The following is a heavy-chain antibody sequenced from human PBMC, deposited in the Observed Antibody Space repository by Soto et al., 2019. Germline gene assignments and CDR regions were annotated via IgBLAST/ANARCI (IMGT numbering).Heavy chain of an antibody. CDR3: PKTMGWNWFAP. J-gene: IGHJ5*02. CDR2: IYWDDDK. V-gene: IGHV2-5*02. Sequence: QITLKESGPTLVKPTQTLTLTCTFSGFSLNTDGVAVGWIRQPPGEALEWLALIYWDDDKRYNSSLKTRLTVTKDTSKNQVVLTMTNMDPVDTATYYCPKTMGWNWFAPWGQGTLVTVSP. D-gene: IGHD1-1*01. CDR1: GFSLNTDGVA.